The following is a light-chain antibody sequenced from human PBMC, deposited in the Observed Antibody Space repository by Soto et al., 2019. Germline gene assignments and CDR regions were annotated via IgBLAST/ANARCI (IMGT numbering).Light chain of an antibody. CDR2: EGT. Sequence: QSALTQPASVSASPGQSITIPCTGTSSDVGSYNLVSWFQQHPGKVPKLLIYEGTKRPSGLSDRFSGSKSGTTASLTISGLQAEDEAHYYCYSYAGENLYVFGTGAKVTVL. V-gene: IGLV2-23*01. CDR3: YSYAGENLYV. CDR1: SSDVGSYNL. J-gene: IGLJ1*01.